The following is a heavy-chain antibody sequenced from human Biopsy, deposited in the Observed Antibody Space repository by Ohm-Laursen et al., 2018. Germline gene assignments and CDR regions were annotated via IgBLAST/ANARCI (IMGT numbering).Heavy chain of an antibody. CDR1: GGAFLGFY. CDR3: ARGRLRAVARFDY. J-gene: IGHJ4*02. V-gene: IGHV4-34*01. CDR2: INHSGST. D-gene: IGHD6-19*01. Sequence: GTLSLTCAVYGGAFLGFYFSWVRPTPREGGGGSGEINHSGSTNYKPSLDSRVAISAETSKNQFSLKLSSVAAADTAVYYCARGRLRAVARFDYWGQGTLVTVSS.